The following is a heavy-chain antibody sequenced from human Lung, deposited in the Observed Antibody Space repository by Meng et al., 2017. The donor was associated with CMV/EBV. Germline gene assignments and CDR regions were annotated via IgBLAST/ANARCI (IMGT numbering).Heavy chain of an antibody. D-gene: IGHD3-22*01. Sequence: NYWIAWVRQLPGQGLEWMGMIYPGNSDIRYSPSFQGQVTFSADKSISTAYLQWTSLKASDTAMYYCARLDYLDSSGSHSRYHWFDPWGQGALVTVSS. CDR2: IYPGNSDI. CDR1: NYW. V-gene: IGHV5-51*01. CDR3: ARLDYLDSSGSHSRYHWFDP. J-gene: IGHJ5*02.